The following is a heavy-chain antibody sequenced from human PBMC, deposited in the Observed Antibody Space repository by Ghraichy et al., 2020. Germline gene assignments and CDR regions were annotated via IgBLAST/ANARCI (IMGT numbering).Heavy chain of an antibody. CDR3: ARDRGGWCTTTNCFAEYAEY. CDR1: EFSFNKFW. V-gene: IGHV3-7*01. Sequence: GGSLRLSCVGSEFSFNKFWMSWVRQAPGKGLEWVASIKQGGGEKHYADSLKGRIAISRDNTQNSLFLQLDSLRVDDTAVYYCARDRGGWCTTTNCFAEYAEYWGEGTLVNVSS. CDR2: IKQGGGEK. D-gene: IGHD1-26*01. J-gene: IGHJ4*02.